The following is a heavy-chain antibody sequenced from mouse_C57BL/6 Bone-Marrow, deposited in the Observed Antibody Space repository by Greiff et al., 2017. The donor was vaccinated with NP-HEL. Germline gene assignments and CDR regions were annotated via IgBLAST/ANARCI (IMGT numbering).Heavy chain of an antibody. Sequence: VQLKESGAELVRPGASVKLSCTASGFNIKDYYMHWVKQRPEQGLEWIGRIDPEDGDTEYAPKFQGKATMTADTSSNTAYLQLSSLTSEDTAVYYSHYYGSSPWFAYWGQGTLVTVSA. CDR1: GFNIKDYY. J-gene: IGHJ3*01. V-gene: IGHV14-1*01. CDR3: HYYGSSPWFAY. D-gene: IGHD1-1*01. CDR2: IDPEDGDT.